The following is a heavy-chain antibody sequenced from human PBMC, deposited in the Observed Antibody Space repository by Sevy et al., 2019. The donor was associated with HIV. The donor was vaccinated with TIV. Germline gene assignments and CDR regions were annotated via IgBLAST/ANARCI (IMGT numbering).Heavy chain of an antibody. V-gene: IGHV3-7*01. Sequence: GGSLRLSCAASGFTFSSYWMSWVRQALGKGLEWVANIKQDGSERYYEDSVKGRFTISRDNTKNSLYLQMNSLRVEDTAVYYCARDSQNIVVVPAATINYYYSYYMDVWGKGTTVTVSS. CDR3: ARDSQNIVVVPAATINYYYSYYMDV. CDR2: IKQDGSER. D-gene: IGHD2-2*01. CDR1: GFTFSSYW. J-gene: IGHJ6*03.